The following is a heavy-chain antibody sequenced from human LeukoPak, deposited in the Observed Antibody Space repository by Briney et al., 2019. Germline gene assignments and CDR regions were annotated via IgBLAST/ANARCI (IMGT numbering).Heavy chain of an antibody. CDR2: ISAYNGNT. CDR3: ARDYRYSSSKGSASDI. J-gene: IGHJ3*02. D-gene: IGHD6-6*01. V-gene: IGHV1-18*01. Sequence: ASVKVSCKASGYTSTSYGISWVRQAPGQGLEWMGWISAYNGNTNYAQKLQGRVTMATDTSTSTAYMELRSLRSDDTAVYYCARDYRYSSSKGSASDIWGQGATVTVSS. CDR1: GYTSTSYG.